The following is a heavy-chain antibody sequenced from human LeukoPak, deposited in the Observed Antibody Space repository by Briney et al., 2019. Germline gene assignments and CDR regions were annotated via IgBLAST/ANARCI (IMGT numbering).Heavy chain of an antibody. Sequence: ASVKVSCKASGYTFTSYGISWVRQAPGQGLEWMGWISAYNGNTNYAQKLQGRVTMTTDTSTSTAYMELRSLRSDGTAVYYCAREKINYGSANWFDPWGQGTLVTVSS. CDR1: GYTFTSYG. V-gene: IGHV1-18*01. CDR2: ISAYNGNT. D-gene: IGHD3-10*01. CDR3: AREKINYGSANWFDP. J-gene: IGHJ5*02.